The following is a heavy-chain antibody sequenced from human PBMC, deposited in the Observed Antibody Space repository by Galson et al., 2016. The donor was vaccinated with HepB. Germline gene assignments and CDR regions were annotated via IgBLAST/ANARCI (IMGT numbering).Heavy chain of an antibody. D-gene: IGHD3-9*01. J-gene: IGHJ3*02. CDR1: GFTFSSYA. CDR3: TKWSRYFDGGDASDI. V-gene: IGHV3-23*01. CDR2: IDTVGDTT. Sequence: SLRLSCAASGFTFSSYAMSWVRQAPGKGLEWVSGIDTVGDTTYYADSVKGRFTISRDKSKNTLYVHMNSLRAEDTAVYFCTKWSRYFDGGDASDIWGQGTMVTVSS.